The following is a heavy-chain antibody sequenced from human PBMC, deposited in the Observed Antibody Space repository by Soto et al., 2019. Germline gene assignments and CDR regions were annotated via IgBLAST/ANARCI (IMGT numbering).Heavy chain of an antibody. V-gene: IGHV1-3*01. CDR2: INAGNGNT. CDR3: ARDRFGDY. J-gene: IGHJ4*02. CDR1: GDTFTSYA. Sequence: ASAKPSCKAPGDTFTSYAMPWVRQAPGQRLEWMGWINAGNGNTKYSQKFQGRVTITRDTSASTAYMELSSLRSEDTAVYYCARDRFGDYWGQGTLVTVSS. D-gene: IGHD3-10*01.